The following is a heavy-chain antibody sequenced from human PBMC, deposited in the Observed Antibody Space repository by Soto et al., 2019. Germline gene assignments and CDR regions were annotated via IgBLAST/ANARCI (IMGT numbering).Heavy chain of an antibody. CDR2: ISAYNGNT. V-gene: IGHV1-18*01. D-gene: IGHD3-10*01. Sequence: ASVKVSCKPSGYTFASYGITWVRQAPGQGLEGMGWISAYNGNTNYAQKFQGRVTMTSDISTSTAYMELRSLGSDDTAVYYCASGWFGEFVYQFDYWGQGTLVTVSS. J-gene: IGHJ4*02. CDR3: ASGWFGEFVYQFDY. CDR1: GYTFASYG.